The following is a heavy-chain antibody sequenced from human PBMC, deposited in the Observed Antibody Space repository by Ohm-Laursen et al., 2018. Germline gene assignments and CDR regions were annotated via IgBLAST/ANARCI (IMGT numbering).Heavy chain of an antibody. J-gene: IGHJ4*02. CDR3: ARGQLSSGWPKAFDY. V-gene: IGHV3-21*01. CDR1: GFTFSSHT. D-gene: IGHD6-19*01. CDR2: IISTGSTI. Sequence: GSLRLSCAASGFTFSSHTMNWVRQAPGKGLQWVSSIISTGSTIYYADSVKGRFTISRDNVKNSLYLQMNSLRADDTAVYYCARGQLSSGWPKAFDYWGQGTLVTVSS.